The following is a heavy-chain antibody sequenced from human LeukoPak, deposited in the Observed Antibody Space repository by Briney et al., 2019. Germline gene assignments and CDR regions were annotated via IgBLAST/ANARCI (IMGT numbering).Heavy chain of an antibody. CDR3: AKDSDGGTDY. J-gene: IGHJ4*02. V-gene: IGHV3-30*18. D-gene: IGHD4-23*01. CDR1: GFTFSSYG. Sequence: GRSLRLSCAASGFTFSSYGMHWVRQAPGKGLEWVAVISYDGSNKYYADSVKGRFTISRDNSKNTLYLQMNSLRAADAAVYYCAKDSDGGTDYWGQGTLVTVSS. CDR2: ISYDGSNK.